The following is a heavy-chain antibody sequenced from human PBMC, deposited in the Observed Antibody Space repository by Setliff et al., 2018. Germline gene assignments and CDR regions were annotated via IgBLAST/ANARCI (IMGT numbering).Heavy chain of an antibody. CDR2: VDQGANT. D-gene: IGHD2-8*01. Sequence: GASLTISCVASGFTFGAYTLTWVRQAPGKGLEFVSGVDQGANTYYGDSVKCRFTISRDNSQNTVYLQMTNLRVEDTAIYYCAKDRVPDGKWDFDSSGPGIQVTVSS. CDR3: AKDRVPDGKWDFDS. V-gene: IGHV3-23*01. J-gene: IGHJ4*02. CDR1: GFTFGAYT.